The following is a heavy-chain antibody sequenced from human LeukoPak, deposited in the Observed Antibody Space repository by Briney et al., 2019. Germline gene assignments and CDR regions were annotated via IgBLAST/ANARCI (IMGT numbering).Heavy chain of an antibody. Sequence: ASVKVSCKASGYTFTSYYMHWVRQAPGQGLEWMGIINPSGGSTSYAQKFQGRVTMTRDTSISTAYMELSRLRSDDTAVYYCARADAGHFDYWGQGTLVTVSS. CDR3: ARADAGHFDY. V-gene: IGHV1-46*01. CDR2: INPSGGST. J-gene: IGHJ4*02. CDR1: GYTFTSYY. D-gene: IGHD5-24*01.